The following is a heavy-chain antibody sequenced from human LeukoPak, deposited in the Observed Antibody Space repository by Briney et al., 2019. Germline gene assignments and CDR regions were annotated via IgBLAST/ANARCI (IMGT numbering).Heavy chain of an antibody. D-gene: IGHD1-14*01. Sequence: PQTLCPSRTVSGGAISTVYCTSVRRPPRQGLKWIGYVYFTVNTNSGPSLKSRVTMSIETSRSQFSLSVSSVTAADTAVYNCASGTFDGPLYGTYWYFHFWGRGTLVTVSS. J-gene: IGHJ2*01. CDR3: ASGTFDGPLYGTYWYFHF. CDR1: GGAISTVY. V-gene: IGHV4-59*01. CDR2: VYFTVNT.